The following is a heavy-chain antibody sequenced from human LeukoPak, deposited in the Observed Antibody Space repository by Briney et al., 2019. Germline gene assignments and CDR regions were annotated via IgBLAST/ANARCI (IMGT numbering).Heavy chain of an antibody. CDR1: GFSLRTSGVG. D-gene: IGHD2-15*01. CDR2: IYWDDDK. J-gene: IGHJ4*02. CDR3: AHTKGLLSVVVLAAYFDH. V-gene: IGHV2-5*02. Sequence: ESGPTLVKPTQTLTLTCTFSGFSLRTSGVGVGWMRQPPGKALEWLALIYWDDDKRYSPSLKNRLSITKDTSKNQVVLTMTNMDPVDTATYYCAHTKGLLSVVVLAAYFDHWGQGTLVTVSS.